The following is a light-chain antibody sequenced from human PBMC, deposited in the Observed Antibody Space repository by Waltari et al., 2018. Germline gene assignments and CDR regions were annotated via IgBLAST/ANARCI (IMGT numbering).Light chain of an antibody. V-gene: IGLV1-40*01. J-gene: IGLJ2*01. CDR2: GST. CDR3: QSYDTSLRVV. CDR1: GPNLGAGYD. Sequence: QSVLTQPPSVSGAPGQRVTIACTGRGPNLGAGYDVHWYQQLPRAAPKLHIYGSTSRPLGVPDRFFGSTSGTSASLAITGLQAEDEADYYCQSYDTSLRVVFGGGTKLTVL.